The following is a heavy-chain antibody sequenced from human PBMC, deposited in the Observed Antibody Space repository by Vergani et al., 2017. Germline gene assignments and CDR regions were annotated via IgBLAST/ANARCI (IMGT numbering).Heavy chain of an antibody. Sequence: EVQLLESGGGLVQPGGSLRLSCAASGFTFSSYAMSWVRQAPGKGLEWVSAISGSGGSTYNADSVKGRFTISRDNSKNTLYLQMNSLRAEDTAVYYWAKDKPKYSYGNGFDYWGQGTLVTVSS. D-gene: IGHD5-18*01. CDR3: AKDKPKYSYGNGFDY. CDR2: ISGSGGST. CDR1: GFTFSSYA. V-gene: IGHV3-23*01. J-gene: IGHJ4*02.